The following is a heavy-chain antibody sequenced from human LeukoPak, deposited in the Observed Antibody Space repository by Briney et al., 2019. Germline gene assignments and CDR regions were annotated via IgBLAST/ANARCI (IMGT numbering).Heavy chain of an antibody. Sequence: PGGPLRLSCAASGFTFDDYGMSWVRQAPGKGLEWVSGINWNGGSTGYADSVKGRFTISRDNAKNSLYLQMNSLRAEDTALYYCARDLGGSYFPDAFDIWGQGTMVTVSS. J-gene: IGHJ3*02. CDR3: ARDLGGSYFPDAFDI. D-gene: IGHD1-26*01. CDR2: INWNGGST. V-gene: IGHV3-20*04. CDR1: GFTFDDYG.